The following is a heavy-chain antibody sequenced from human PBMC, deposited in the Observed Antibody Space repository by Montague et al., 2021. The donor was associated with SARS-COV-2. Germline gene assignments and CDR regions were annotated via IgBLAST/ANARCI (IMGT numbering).Heavy chain of an antibody. CDR3: ARDGKRLDTYGSIDY. CDR1: GASISSSY. Sequence: SETLSLTCTVSGASISSSYWGWIRQTAGKGLEWIGYIDTSGSPKYNPSLKSRVTMSVDTSKNQFSLKVNSVTAADTAMYLYARDGKRLDTYGSIDYWGQGTLVTVSS. D-gene: IGHD5-18*01. V-gene: IGHV4-4*07. CDR2: IDTSGSP. J-gene: IGHJ4*02.